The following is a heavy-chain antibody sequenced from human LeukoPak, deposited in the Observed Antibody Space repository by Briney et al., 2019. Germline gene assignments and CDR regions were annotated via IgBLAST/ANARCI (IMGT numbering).Heavy chain of an antibody. CDR3: ARLVNSGSYFGIPKRDY. D-gene: IGHD1-26*01. CDR1: GGSISSYY. V-gene: IGHV4-4*07. J-gene: IGHJ4*02. CDR2: FYSSGTT. Sequence: SETLSLTCTVSGGSISSYYWSWIRQPAGKGLEWIGRFYSSGTTNYNPSLKSRVTISVDTSKNQFSLKLSSVTAADTAVYYCARLVNSGSYFGIPKRDYWGQGTLVTVSS.